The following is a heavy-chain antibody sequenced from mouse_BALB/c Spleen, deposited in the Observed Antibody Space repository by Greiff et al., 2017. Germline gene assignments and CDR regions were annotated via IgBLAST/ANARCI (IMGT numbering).Heavy chain of an antibody. V-gene: IGHV5-12-1*01. Sequence: EVMLVESGGGLVKPGGSLKLSCAASGFAFSSYDMSWVRQTPEKRLEWVAYISSGGGSTYYPDTVKGRFTISRDNAKNTLYLQMSSLKSEDTAMYYCARPYYGSSYGYFDVWGAGTTVTVSS. CDR1: GFAFSSYD. D-gene: IGHD1-1*01. CDR2: ISSGGGST. CDR3: ARPYYGSSYGYFDV. J-gene: IGHJ1*01.